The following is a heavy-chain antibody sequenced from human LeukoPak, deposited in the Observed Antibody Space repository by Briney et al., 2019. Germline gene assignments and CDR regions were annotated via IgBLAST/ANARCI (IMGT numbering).Heavy chain of an antibody. D-gene: IGHD6-6*01. CDR1: GFTFSDYY. Sequence: GGSLRLSCAASGFTFSDYYMSWIRQAPGKGLEWVSYISSSGSTIYYAASVKGRFTISRDNAKNSLYLQMNSLRAEDTAVYYCARSSSDYYYYYMDVWGKGTTVTVSS. CDR3: ARSSSDYYYYYMDV. J-gene: IGHJ6*03. V-gene: IGHV3-11*04. CDR2: ISSSGSTI.